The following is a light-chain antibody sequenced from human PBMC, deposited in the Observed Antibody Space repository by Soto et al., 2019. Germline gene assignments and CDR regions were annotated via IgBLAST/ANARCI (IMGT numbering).Light chain of an antibody. CDR3: SSFTTTSAVL. CDR1: NSDIGGYNY. V-gene: IGLV2-14*01. J-gene: IGLJ2*01. Sequence: QSALTQPASVSGSPGQSITISCTGTNSDIGGYNYVSWYQQRPGKAPKLIIYEVSNRPSGVSNRFSGSKSGNTASLTISGLQAEDEADYHCSSFTTTSAVLFGGGTKLTVL. CDR2: EVS.